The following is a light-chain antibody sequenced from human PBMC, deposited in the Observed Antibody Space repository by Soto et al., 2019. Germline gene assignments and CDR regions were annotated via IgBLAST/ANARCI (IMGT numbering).Light chain of an antibody. V-gene: IGKV3-20*01. CDR3: QQYGSSPPYT. Sequence: EIVLTQSPGTLSLSPGERATLSCRASQSVSSSYLAWYQQKPGQAPRLLIYGASSRATGIPDRFSGSGSGTAFTLTISRLEPEDVAVYYCQQYGSSPPYTFGPGTKVDIK. J-gene: IGKJ3*01. CDR2: GAS. CDR1: QSVSSSY.